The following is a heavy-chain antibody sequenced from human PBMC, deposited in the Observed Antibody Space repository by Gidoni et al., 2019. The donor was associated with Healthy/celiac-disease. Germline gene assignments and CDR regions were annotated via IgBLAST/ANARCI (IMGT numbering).Heavy chain of an antibody. V-gene: IGHV3-33*01. CDR1: GFTFSSYG. J-gene: IGHJ4*02. CDR2: IWYDGSNK. CDR3: ARENYGDYALDY. Sequence: VQLVESGGGVVQPGRSLRLSCAASGFTFSSYGMHWVRQAPGKGLEWVAVIWYDGSNKYYADSVKGRFTISRDNSKNTLYLQMNSLRAEDTAVYYCARENYGDYALDYWGQGTLVTVSS. D-gene: IGHD4-17*01.